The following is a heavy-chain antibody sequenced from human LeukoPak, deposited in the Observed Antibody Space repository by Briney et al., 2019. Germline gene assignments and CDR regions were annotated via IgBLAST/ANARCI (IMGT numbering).Heavy chain of an antibody. CDR1: GFTFSDYD. CDR2: IGTAGDT. Sequence: GGSLRPSRAASGFTFSDYDMHWVRQATGKGLEWVSAIGTAGDTCYTGSVKGRFTISRENAKNSLYLQMNSLRAGDTAAYYCARVAKERVGGVYYFDYWGQGTLVTVSS. D-gene: IGHD1-1*01. V-gene: IGHV3-13*01. CDR3: ARVAKERVGGVYYFDY. J-gene: IGHJ4*02.